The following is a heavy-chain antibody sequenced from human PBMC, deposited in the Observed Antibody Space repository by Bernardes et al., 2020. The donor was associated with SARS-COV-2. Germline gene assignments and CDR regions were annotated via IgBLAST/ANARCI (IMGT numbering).Heavy chain of an antibody. V-gene: IGHV3-48*04. CDR3: ARLEGIAARALDY. D-gene: IGHD6-6*01. J-gene: IGHJ4*02. CDR1: GFTFSSYS. CDR2: ISSSSSTI. Sequence: GGSLRLSCAASGFTFSSYSMNWVRQAPGKGLEWVSYISSSSSTIYYADSVKGRFTISRDNAKNSLYLQMNSLRAEDTAVYYCARLEGIAARALDYWGQGTLVTVSS.